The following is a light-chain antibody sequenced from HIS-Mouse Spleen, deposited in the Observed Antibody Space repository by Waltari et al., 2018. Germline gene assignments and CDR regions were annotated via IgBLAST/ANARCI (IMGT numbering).Light chain of an antibody. CDR1: ALPKKY. J-gene: IGLJ2*01. CDR3: YSTDSSGNHRV. V-gene: IGLV3-10*01. CDR2: EDS. Sequence: SYELTQPPSVSVSPGQTARITCSGDALPKKYAYWYQQKSGQAPVLVIYEDSKRPSGIPERGAGSSSGTMATVTISGAQVEDEADYYCYSTDSSGNHRVFGGGTKLTVL.